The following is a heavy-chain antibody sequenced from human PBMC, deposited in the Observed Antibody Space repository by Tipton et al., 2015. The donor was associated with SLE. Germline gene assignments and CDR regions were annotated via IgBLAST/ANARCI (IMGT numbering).Heavy chain of an antibody. CDR1: GFTFNRYW. Sequence: SLRLSCAASGFTFNRYWMHWVRQAPGKGLMWVSRIDSDGTITNYADTVKGRFTISRDNAKDTLYLQMNSLRAEDTAVYYCARIHYYGSGSRDYWGRGTLVTVSS. CDR2: IDSDGTIT. V-gene: IGHV3-74*01. D-gene: IGHD3-10*01. J-gene: IGHJ4*02. CDR3: ARIHYYGSGSRDY.